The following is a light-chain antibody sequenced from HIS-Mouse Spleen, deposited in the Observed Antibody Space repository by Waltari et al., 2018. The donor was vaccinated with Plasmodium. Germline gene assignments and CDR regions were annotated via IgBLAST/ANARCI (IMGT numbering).Light chain of an antibody. Sequence: EIVMTQSPATLSVSPGERAPLSCRASQCVSSNLAWYQPKPGQAPRLLIYGASTRATGIPARFSGSGSGTEFTLTISSLQSEDFAVYYCQQYNNWSFTFGPGTKVDIK. J-gene: IGKJ3*01. CDR3: QQYNNWSFT. CDR1: QCVSSN. CDR2: GAS. V-gene: IGKV3-15*01.